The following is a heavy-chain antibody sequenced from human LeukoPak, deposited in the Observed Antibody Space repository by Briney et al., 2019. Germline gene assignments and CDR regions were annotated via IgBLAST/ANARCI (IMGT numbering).Heavy chain of an antibody. D-gene: IGHD3-22*01. CDR2: ISYDGSNK. J-gene: IGHJ3*02. CDR1: GFTFSSYA. V-gene: IGHV3-30*04. Sequence: RGSLRLSCAASGFTFSSYAMHCVRQAPDKGLEWVAVISYDGSNKYYADSVKGRFTISTDNSKNTLYLQINSLIAQDTAVYYRLRGDYYDSSGYYLDAFDIWGQGTMVTV. CDR3: LRGDYYDSSGYYLDAFDI.